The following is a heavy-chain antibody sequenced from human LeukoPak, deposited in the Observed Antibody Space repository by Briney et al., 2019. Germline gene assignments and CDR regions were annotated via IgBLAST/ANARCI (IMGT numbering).Heavy chain of an antibody. CDR3: ARVGKDDFWSGYPMTEYYFDY. V-gene: IGHV1-8*01. Sequence: ASVTVSCTASGYTFTSYDINWVRQAPGQGLEWMGWMNPNSGNTGYAQKFQGRVTMTRNTSISTAYMELSSLRSEDTAVYYCARVGKDDFWSGYPMTEYYFDYWGQGTLVTVSS. J-gene: IGHJ4*02. CDR1: GYTFTSYD. CDR2: MNPNSGNT. D-gene: IGHD3-3*01.